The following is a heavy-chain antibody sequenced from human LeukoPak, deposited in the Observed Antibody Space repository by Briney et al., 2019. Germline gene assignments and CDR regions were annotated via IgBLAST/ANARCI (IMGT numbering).Heavy chain of an antibody. CDR3: ASGRNVGITGTTGAFDI. CDR1: GFTFSSYS. V-gene: IGHV3-21*01. D-gene: IGHD1-7*01. J-gene: IGHJ3*02. Sequence: GGSLRLSCAASGFTFSSYSMNWVRQAPGKGLEWVSSITSSSSYIYYADSVKGRFTISRDNAKNSLYLQMNSLGDEDTAVYYCASGRNVGITGTTGAFDIWGQGTMVTVS. CDR2: ITSSSSYI.